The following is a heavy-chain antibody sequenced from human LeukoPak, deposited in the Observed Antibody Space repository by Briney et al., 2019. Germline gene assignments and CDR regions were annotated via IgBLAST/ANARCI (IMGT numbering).Heavy chain of an antibody. CDR2: INWNGGRT. D-gene: IGHD3-22*01. V-gene: IGHV3-20*04. J-gene: IGHJ2*01. Sequence: GGSLRLSCAASGSTFDDYGMSWVRQAPGKGLEWVSGINWNGGRTGYADSVKGRFTISRDNAKNSLYLQMNSLRAEDTALYYCARAVRNYYDSSGINWYFDLWGRGTLVTVSS. CDR1: GSTFDDYG. CDR3: ARAVRNYYDSSGINWYFDL.